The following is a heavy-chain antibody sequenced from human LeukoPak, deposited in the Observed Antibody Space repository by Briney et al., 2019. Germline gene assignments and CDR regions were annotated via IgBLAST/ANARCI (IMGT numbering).Heavy chain of an antibody. D-gene: IGHD6-13*01. J-gene: IGHJ4*02. V-gene: IGHV3-7*01. Sequence: RTGGSLRLSCAASGFTFSSYAMSWVRQAPGKGLEWVANIKQDGSEKYYVDSVKGRFTISRDNAKNSLYLQMNSLRAEDTAVYYCARAAAGTQTDYWGQGTLVTVSS. CDR1: GFTFSSYA. CDR3: ARAAAGTQTDY. CDR2: IKQDGSEK.